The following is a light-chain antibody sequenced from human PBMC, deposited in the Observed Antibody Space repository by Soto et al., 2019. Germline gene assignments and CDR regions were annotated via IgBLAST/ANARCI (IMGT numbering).Light chain of an antibody. V-gene: IGLV2-14*01. CDR1: SSDVGGYNY. J-gene: IGLJ3*02. CDR2: EVS. Sequence: QSALTQPASVSGSPGQSITISCTGTSSDVGGYNYVSWYQQHPGKAPKLMIYEVSNRPSGDSNRFSGSKSGNTASLTISGLQAEDEADYYCSSYTTSSTPNWVFGGGTKLTVL. CDR3: SSYTTSSTPNWV.